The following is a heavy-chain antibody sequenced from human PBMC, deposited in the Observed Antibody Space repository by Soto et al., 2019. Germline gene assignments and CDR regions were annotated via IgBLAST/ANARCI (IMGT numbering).Heavy chain of an antibody. CDR1: GGSISSYY. V-gene: IGHV4-59*01. CDR3: ARDGTSSSWYVSWFDP. D-gene: IGHD6-13*01. CDR2: IYYSGST. J-gene: IGHJ5*02. Sequence: SETLSLTCTVSGGSISSYYWSWIRQPPGKGLEWIGYIYYSGSTNYNPSLKSRVTISVDTSKNQFSLKLSSVTAADTAVYYCARDGTSSSWYVSWFDPWGQGTLVTVSS.